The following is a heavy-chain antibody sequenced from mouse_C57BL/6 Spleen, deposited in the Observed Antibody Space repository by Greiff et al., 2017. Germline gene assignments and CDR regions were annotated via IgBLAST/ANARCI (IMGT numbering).Heavy chain of an antibody. D-gene: IGHD1-1*01. J-gene: IGHJ2*01. CDR2: IWGDGST. CDR3: AKTSITTVVATTSYYFDY. Sequence: VQVVESGPGLVAPSQSLSITCTVSGFSLTSYGVSWVRQPPGKGLEWLGVIWGDGSTNYHSALISRLSISKDNSKSQVFLKLNSLQTDDTATYYCAKTSITTVVATTSYYFDYWGQGTTLTVSS. CDR1: GFSLTSYG. V-gene: IGHV2-3*01.